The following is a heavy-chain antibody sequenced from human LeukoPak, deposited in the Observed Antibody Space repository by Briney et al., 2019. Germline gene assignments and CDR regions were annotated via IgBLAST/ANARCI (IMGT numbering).Heavy chain of an antibody. CDR2: ISSTGSYI. J-gene: IGHJ5*02. V-gene: IGHV3-21*04. Sequence: GGSLRLACAASGFTFTNYNMNWVRQAPGKGLEWVSSISSTGSYIYYADSIKGRFTISRDNAKNSLYLEMNSLRAEDTAVYYCARVESYYYDSRGWFDPWGQGTLVTVSS. CDR1: GFTFTNYN. D-gene: IGHD3-22*01. CDR3: ARVESYYYDSRGWFDP.